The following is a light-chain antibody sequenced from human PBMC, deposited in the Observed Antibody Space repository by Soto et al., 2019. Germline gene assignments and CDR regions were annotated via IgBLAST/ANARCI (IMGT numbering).Light chain of an antibody. CDR1: QSISTE. CDR3: QQGHNWPLP. Sequence: EIVMTQSPATLSVSPGERATLSCRASQSISTELAWYQQKPGQPPRLLIYSASTRATGVPTRFTGSGSGSEFTLTVSGLQFEEFAVYYCQQGHNWPLPFGQGT. CDR2: SAS. J-gene: IGKJ2*01. V-gene: IGKV3-15*01.